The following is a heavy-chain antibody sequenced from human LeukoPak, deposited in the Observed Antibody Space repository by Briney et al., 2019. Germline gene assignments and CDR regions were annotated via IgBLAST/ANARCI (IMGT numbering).Heavy chain of an antibody. J-gene: IGHJ1*01. CDR3: ARDGYGSGSYYYFQH. V-gene: IGHV1-69*13. Sequence: ASVKVSCKASGGTFTSYAISWVRQAPGQGLEWMGGIIPIFGTANYAQKFQGRVTITADESTSTAYMELSSLRSEDTAVYYCARDGYGSGSYYYFQHWGRGTLVTVSS. D-gene: IGHD3-10*01. CDR1: GGTFTSYA. CDR2: IIPIFGTA.